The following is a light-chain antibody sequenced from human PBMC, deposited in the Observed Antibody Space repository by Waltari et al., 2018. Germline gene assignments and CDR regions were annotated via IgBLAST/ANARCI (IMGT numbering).Light chain of an antibody. J-gene: IGLJ3*02. V-gene: IGLV4-69*01. CDR3: QTGGHGTWV. CDR1: SGHSSNV. CDR2: VNSDGSH. Sequence: QLVLTQSPSASASLGASVRLTCTLSSGHSSNVIAWHQRQPEKGPRYLMKVNSDGSHSKGDVMPERVSGSSSGAERYLTISGLQSEDEADYYCQTGGHGTWVFGGGTKLTVL.